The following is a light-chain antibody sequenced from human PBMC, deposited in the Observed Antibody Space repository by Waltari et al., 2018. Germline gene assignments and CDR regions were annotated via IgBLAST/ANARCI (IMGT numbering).Light chain of an antibody. J-gene: IGKJ4*01. Sequence: EIVLTQSPGTLSLSPGERATLSCRASQSVKSDFLVWYRQKRGQAPRLVIDAGSTRASGTPDRFSGSGSGTDFTLSISRLEPEDFAVYYCLQYGGFPAFPATFGGGTNVEIK. CDR3: LQYGGFPAFPAT. V-gene: IGKV3-20*01. CDR1: QSVKSDF. CDR2: AGS.